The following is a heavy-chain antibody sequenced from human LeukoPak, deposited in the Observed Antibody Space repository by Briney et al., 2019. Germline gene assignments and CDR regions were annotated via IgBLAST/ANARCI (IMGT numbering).Heavy chain of an antibody. CDR3: AREGNSGYDSSCFDY. CDR2: IYTSGST. CDR1: GGSISSYY. D-gene: IGHD5-12*01. V-gene: IGHV4-4*07. J-gene: IGHJ4*02. Sequence: MSSETLSLTCTVSGGSISSYYWSWIRQPAGKGLEWIGRIYTSGSTNYNPSLKSRVTMSVDTSKNQFSLKLSSVTAADTAVYYCAREGNSGYDSSCFDYWGQGTRVTVSS.